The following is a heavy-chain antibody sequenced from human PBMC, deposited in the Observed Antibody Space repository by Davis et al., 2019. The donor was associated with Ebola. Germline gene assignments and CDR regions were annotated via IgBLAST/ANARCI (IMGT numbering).Heavy chain of an antibody. V-gene: IGHV1-18*01. Sequence: AASVKVSCKASGYTFTSYDINWVRQATGQGLEWMGWMNPNSGNTNYAQKLQGRVTMTTDTSTSTAYMELRSLRSDDTAVYYCARAEYNWNYFAYWGQGTLVTVSS. D-gene: IGHD1-20*01. J-gene: IGHJ4*02. CDR1: GYTFTSYD. CDR3: ARAEYNWNYFAY. CDR2: MNPNSGNT.